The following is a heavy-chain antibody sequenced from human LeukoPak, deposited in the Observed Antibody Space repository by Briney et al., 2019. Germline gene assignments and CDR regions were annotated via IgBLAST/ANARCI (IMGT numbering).Heavy chain of an antibody. J-gene: IGHJ3*01. V-gene: IGHV3-7*01. CDR1: GFTFSNHY. CDR3: ARDSGSCRGCAFDV. D-gene: IGHD1-26*01. Sequence: PGGSQRLSCAASGFTFSNHYMSWVRQAPGKGLEWVANLNPDGSERKYVDSVKGRFTISRDNAKNSLYLQMNSLRAEDAAVFYCARDSGSCRGCAFDVWGHGTMVTVSS. CDR2: LNPDGSER.